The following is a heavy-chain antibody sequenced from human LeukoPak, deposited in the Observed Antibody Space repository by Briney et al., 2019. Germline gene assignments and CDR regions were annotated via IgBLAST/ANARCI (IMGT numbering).Heavy chain of an antibody. D-gene: IGHD2-21*02. J-gene: IGHJ6*02. CDR2: ISGSGGST. V-gene: IGHV3-23*01. CDR1: GFTFSSYA. Sequence: GASLRLSCAASGFTFSSYAMSWVRRAPGKGLEWVSAISGSGGSTYYADSVKGRFTISRDNSKNTLYLQMNSLRAEDTAVYYCAKDPVVTAIMFGMDVWGQGTTVTVSS. CDR3: AKDPVVTAIMFGMDV.